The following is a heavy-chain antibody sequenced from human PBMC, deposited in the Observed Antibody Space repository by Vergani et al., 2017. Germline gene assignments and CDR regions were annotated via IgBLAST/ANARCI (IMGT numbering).Heavy chain of an antibody. CDR3: AKDYNIMGALHY. Sequence: VQLQESGPGLVKPPGTLSLTCAVSGGSFSGTNWWSWVRQAPGKGLEWVSTITYNGGRTYYADSVTGRFTISRDNSKNTLFLQLKTLRAEDTGVYYCAKDYNIMGALHYWGQGTLVAVSS. J-gene: IGHJ4*02. V-gene: IGHV3-23*01. CDR2: ITYNGGRT. CDR1: GGSFSGTN. D-gene: IGHD5-12*01.